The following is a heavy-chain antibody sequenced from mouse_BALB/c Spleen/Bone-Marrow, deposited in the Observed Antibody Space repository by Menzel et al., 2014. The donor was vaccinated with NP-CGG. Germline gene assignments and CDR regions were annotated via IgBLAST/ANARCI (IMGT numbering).Heavy chain of an antibody. J-gene: IGHJ2*01. CDR3: ARGSSYFDY. CDR2: ISDGGSYT. Sequence: EVKLVESGGGLVKPGGSLKLSCAASGFIFSDYYMYWVRQTPEKRPEWVATISDGGSYTYYPDSVKGRFTISRDNAKNNLYLQMSSLKSEDTAMYYCARGSSYFDYWGQGTTLTVSS. D-gene: IGHD1-1*01. V-gene: IGHV5-4*02. CDR1: GFIFSDYY.